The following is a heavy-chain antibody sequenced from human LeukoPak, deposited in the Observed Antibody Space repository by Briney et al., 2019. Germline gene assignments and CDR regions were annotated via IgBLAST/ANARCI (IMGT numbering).Heavy chain of an antibody. CDR3: AREVYSSGWSSFDY. CDR2: INSDGSST. J-gene: IGHJ4*02. V-gene: IGHV3-74*01. D-gene: IGHD6-19*01. Sequence: GGSLRLSCAASEFIFSTYWMHWVRHAPGKGLVWVSRINSDGSSTIHADSVKGRFTISRDNAKNTLYLQMNSLRAEDTAVYYCAREVYSSGWSSFDYWGQGTLVTVSS. CDR1: EFIFSTYW.